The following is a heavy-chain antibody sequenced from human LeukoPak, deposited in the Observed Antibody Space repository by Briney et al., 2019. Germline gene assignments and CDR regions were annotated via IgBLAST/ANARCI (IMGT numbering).Heavy chain of an antibody. CDR3: AKGVTYGDYVPLDY. CDR1: GFTVSSNY. V-gene: IGHV3-23*01. CDR2: ISGSGGST. J-gene: IGHJ4*02. D-gene: IGHD4-17*01. Sequence: PGGSLRLSCAASGFTVSSNYMSWVRQAPGKGLEWVSAISGSGGSTYYADSVKGRFTISRDNSKNTLYLQMNSLRAEDTAVYYCAKGVTYGDYVPLDYWGQGTLVTVSS.